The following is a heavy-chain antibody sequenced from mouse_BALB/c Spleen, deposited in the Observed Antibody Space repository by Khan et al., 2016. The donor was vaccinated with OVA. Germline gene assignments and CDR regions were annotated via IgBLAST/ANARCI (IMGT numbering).Heavy chain of an antibody. V-gene: IGHV5-9-3*01. CDR3: AIHKFGPFSS. CDR2: ISSGGDYT. CDR1: GFTFSTYA. Sequence: EVQLVESGGDLVKPGGSLKLSCSASGFTFSTYAMSWVRQTPEKRLEWVATISSGGDYTYYPDSVQGRFTISRDNANNTLYLQMSSLRSEDTAMYYCAIHKFGPFSSWRPPTLVAVSA. J-gene: IGHJ3*01.